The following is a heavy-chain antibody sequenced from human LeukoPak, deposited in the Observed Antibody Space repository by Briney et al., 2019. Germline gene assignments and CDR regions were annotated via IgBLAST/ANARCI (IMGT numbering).Heavy chain of an antibody. J-gene: IGHJ3*02. V-gene: IGHV3-21*01. Sequence: GGSLRLSCAASGFTFSSYSMNWVRQAPGKGLEWVSSISSSSSYIYYADSVKGRFTISRDNAKNSLYLQMNSLRAEDTAVYYCARGAWTERLLSQGDAFDIWGQGTMVTVSS. CDR2: ISSSSSYI. CDR3: ARGAWTERLLSQGDAFDI. CDR1: GFTFSSYS. D-gene: IGHD3/OR15-3a*01.